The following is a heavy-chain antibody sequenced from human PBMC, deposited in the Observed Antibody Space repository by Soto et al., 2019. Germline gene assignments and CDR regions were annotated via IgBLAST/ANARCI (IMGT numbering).Heavy chain of an antibody. Sequence: PSETRSLTCAVSGYSIRSGYFWGWIRQPPGKGLEWIGSMYHSGITYYNLSLKSRVTISVDTSKNQLSLKLSSATAADTAVYYCARSMYSASAQLYYGMDVWGQGTTVTVSS. V-gene: IGHV4-38-2*01. CDR1: GYSIRSGYF. CDR3: ARSMYSASAQLYYGMDV. CDR2: MYHSGIT. J-gene: IGHJ6*02. D-gene: IGHD6-13*01.